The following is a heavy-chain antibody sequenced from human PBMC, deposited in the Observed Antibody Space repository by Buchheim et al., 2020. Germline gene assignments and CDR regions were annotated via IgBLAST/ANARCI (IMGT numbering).Heavy chain of an antibody. D-gene: IGHD3-22*01. Sequence: QVQLVESGGGLVKPGGSLRLSCAGSGFLFGDYYMSWIRQAPGKGLEWVSHISSSGGAIYYADSVKGRFTISRDNTQNSLYLQMISLRAEDTAVYYCARAGRGLTYGYLGNWRQGTL. CDR3: ARAGRGLTYGYLGN. CDR2: ISSSGGAI. CDR1: GFLFGDYY. J-gene: IGHJ4*02. V-gene: IGHV3-11*01.